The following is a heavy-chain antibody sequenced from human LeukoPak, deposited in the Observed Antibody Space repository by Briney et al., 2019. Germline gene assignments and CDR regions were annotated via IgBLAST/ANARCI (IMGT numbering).Heavy chain of an antibody. CDR1: GFTVSSNY. Sequence: GGSLRLSCAASGFTVSSNYMSWVRQAPGKGLEWVSVIYSGGSTYYADSVKGRFTISRDNSKNTLYLQMNSLRAEDTAVYYCARAEYSSGSMADYWGQGTLVTVSS. V-gene: IGHV3-53*01. CDR3: ARAEYSSGSMADY. CDR2: IYSGGST. J-gene: IGHJ4*02. D-gene: IGHD6-19*01.